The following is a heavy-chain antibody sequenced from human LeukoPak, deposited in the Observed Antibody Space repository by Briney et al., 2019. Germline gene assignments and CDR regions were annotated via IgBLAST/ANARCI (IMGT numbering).Heavy chain of an antibody. Sequence: ASVKVSCKASGYTFTDYYVHWVRQAPGQGLEWMGWINPNFGGTNYALRFQGRVTMTRDTSIRTAYMELSRLRSDDTAIYYCVRDVGSTLDYYYYMDVWGKGTTVTVSS. J-gene: IGHJ6*03. CDR1: GYTFTDYY. V-gene: IGHV1-2*02. CDR2: INPNFGGT. D-gene: IGHD1-7*01. CDR3: VRDVGSTLDYYYYMDV.